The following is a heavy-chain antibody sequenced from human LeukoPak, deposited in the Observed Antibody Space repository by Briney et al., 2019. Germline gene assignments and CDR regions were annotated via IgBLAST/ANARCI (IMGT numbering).Heavy chain of an antibody. CDR2: LSGSGITT. Sequence: GGSLRLSCAASGFTFSNSAMSWVRQAPGKGLEGVSTLSGSGITTYYADSVKGRFTISRDNSKNTLYLQMYSQRAEDTAVYYCAKGIYSSGWSYFDYWGHGTLVTVSS. CDR1: GFTFSNSA. V-gene: IGHV3-23*01. D-gene: IGHD6-19*01. J-gene: IGHJ4*01. CDR3: AKGIYSSGWSYFDY.